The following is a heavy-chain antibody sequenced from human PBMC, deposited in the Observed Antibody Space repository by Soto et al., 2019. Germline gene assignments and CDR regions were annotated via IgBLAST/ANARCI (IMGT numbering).Heavy chain of an antibody. J-gene: IGHJ4*02. D-gene: IGHD6-13*01. V-gene: IGHV4-59*01. CDR1: GGSISSYY. CDR2: IYYSGST. CDR3: ARGSLAAAPPYIDY. Sequence: QVQLQESGPGLVKPSETLSLTCTVSGGSISSYYWNWIRQPPGKGLEWIGYIYYSGSTNYNPSLKSRVTISEDTSKNQFSLKLSSVTAADTAVYYCARGSLAAAPPYIDYWGQGTLVTVSS.